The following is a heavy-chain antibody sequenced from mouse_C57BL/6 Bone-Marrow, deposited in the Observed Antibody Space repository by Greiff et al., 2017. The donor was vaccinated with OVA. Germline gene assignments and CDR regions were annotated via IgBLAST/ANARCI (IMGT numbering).Heavy chain of an antibody. D-gene: IGHD2-10*02. J-gene: IGHJ1*03. CDR2: IDPENGDT. Sequence: EVQLQQSGAELVRPGASVKLSCTASGFNIKDDYMHWVKQRPEQGLEWIGWIDPENGDTEYASKFPGKATITADTSSNTAYLQLSSLTSEDTAVYYCTTWGYGNYGGKPHWYFDVWGTGTTVTVSS. CDR1: GFNIKDDY. CDR3: TTWGYGNYGGKPHWYFDV. V-gene: IGHV14-4*01.